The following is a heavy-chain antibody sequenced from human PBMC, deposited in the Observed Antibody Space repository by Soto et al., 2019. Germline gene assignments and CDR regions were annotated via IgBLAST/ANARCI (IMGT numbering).Heavy chain of an antibody. D-gene: IGHD3-16*02. Sequence: ASVKVSCKASGYTFTSYAMHWVRQAPGQRLEWMGWINAGNGNTKYSQKFQGRVTITRDTSASTAYMELSSLRSEDTAVYYCVSLYDYIWGSYRYPDAIDIWGQGTMVTVSS. J-gene: IGHJ3*02. CDR1: GYTFTSYA. V-gene: IGHV1-3*01. CDR3: VSLYDYIWGSYRYPDAIDI. CDR2: INAGNGNT.